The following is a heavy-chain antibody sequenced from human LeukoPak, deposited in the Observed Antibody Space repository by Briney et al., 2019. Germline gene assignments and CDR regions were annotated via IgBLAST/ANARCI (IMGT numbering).Heavy chain of an antibody. Sequence: SQTLSLTCTVSVGSLSSYYWSWIRQPPGKGVEWIGYIYYSGRTNYNPSLKSRVTISVDTSKHQFSLKLSSVTAADTAVYYCARGETYYYDSSGYYDYWGQGTLVTVSS. D-gene: IGHD3-22*01. CDR3: ARGETYYYDSSGYYDY. CDR1: VGSLSSYY. CDR2: IYYSGRT. J-gene: IGHJ4*02. V-gene: IGHV4-59*01.